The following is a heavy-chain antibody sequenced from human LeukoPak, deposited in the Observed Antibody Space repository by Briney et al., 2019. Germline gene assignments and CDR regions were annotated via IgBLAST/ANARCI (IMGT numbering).Heavy chain of an antibody. CDR1: GFTFSIYW. CDR3: ARNPSTSMEF. Sequence: GGSLRLSCAASGFTFSIYWMHWVRQTPGKGLVWVSRIKNDGSGTIYADSVKGRFTISRDNAKNTLYLQMNSLSAEDTAVYYCARNPSTSMEFWGQGTLVTVSS. D-gene: IGHD5-18*01. V-gene: IGHV3-74*01. CDR2: IKNDGSGT. J-gene: IGHJ4*02.